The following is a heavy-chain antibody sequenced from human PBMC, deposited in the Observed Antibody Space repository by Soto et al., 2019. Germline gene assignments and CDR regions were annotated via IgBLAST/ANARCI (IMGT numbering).Heavy chain of an antibody. D-gene: IGHD6-19*01. Sequence: GGFLRLSCAASGFTFSSYGMHWVRQAPGKGLEWVAVIWYDGSNKYYADTVKGRFTISRDNSKNTLYLQMNSLRAEDTAVYYFARDTSSGWYYDYYYGMDVWGQGTTVTVSS. CDR1: GFTFSSYG. CDR3: ARDTSSGWYYDYYYGMDV. J-gene: IGHJ6*02. V-gene: IGHV3-33*01. CDR2: IWYDGSNK.